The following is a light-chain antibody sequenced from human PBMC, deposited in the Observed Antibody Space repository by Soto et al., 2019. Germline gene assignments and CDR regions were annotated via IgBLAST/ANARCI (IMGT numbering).Light chain of an antibody. V-gene: IGKV3-15*01. CDR3: QQYNNWPLT. CDR2: GAS. CDR1: QSVSSN. J-gene: IGKJ4*01. Sequence: EIMMTQPPATTSVCPGERVTLSCRASQSVSSNLAWYQQKPGQAPRLLIYGASTRATGTPARFSGSGSGTEFTLTISSLQSEDFAVYYCQQYNNWPLTFGGGTKVEIK.